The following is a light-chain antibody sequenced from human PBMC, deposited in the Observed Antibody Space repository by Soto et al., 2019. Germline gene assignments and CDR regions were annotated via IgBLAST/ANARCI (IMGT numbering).Light chain of an antibody. CDR1: QNILYNY. Sequence: DIVMTQAPDSLAVSLGERATINCKSSQNILYNYLDWYLQKPGQSPQLLIYLASNRASGVPDRFSGSGSGTDFTLKISRVEAEDVGVYYCMQALQTSLTFGGGTKVDIK. V-gene: IGKV2-28*01. CDR3: MQALQTSLT. J-gene: IGKJ4*01. CDR2: LAS.